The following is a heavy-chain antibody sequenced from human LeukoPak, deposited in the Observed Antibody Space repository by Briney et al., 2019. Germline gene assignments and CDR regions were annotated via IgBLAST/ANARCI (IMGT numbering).Heavy chain of an antibody. D-gene: IGHD7-27*01. J-gene: IGHJ4*02. Sequence: ASLKVSCKASGYTFIDYYIHWVRQAPGQGLEWMGRINPNSGGTDYAQNFQGRVTITRDTSINTAYMELSRLRSDDTAVYYCARDLPSTSNWELDYWGQGTLVTVSS. V-gene: IGHV1-2*06. CDR1: GYTFIDYY. CDR2: INPNSGGT. CDR3: ARDLPSTSNWELDY.